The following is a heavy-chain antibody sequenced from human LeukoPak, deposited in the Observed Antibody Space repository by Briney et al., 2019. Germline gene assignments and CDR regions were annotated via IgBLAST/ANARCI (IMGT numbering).Heavy chain of an antibody. D-gene: IGHD2-21*02. Sequence: ASVKVSCKVSGHTLNELPMHWVRQALGKGLEWMGGFDPEDGETIYAQKFQGRVTMTEDTGTGTAYMELSSLRSEDTAVYYCATDSVGVMTALTYGWYFDLWGRGTLVTVSS. CDR3: ATDSVGVMTALTYGWYFDL. V-gene: IGHV1-24*01. CDR2: FDPEDGET. J-gene: IGHJ2*01. CDR1: GHTLNELP.